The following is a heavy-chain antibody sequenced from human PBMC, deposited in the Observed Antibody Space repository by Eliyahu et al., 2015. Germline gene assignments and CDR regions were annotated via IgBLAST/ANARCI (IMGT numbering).Heavy chain of an antibody. CDR2: IXRSGDST. CDR3: AKVMVSVAVAGFFDY. D-gene: IGHD6-19*01. CDR1: GFTFSNYA. J-gene: IGHJ4*02. V-gene: IGHV3-23*01. Sequence: EVQLLESGGGLVQPGGSLRLSCEGSGFTFSNYAMSWVRQAPGKGLEWVSAIXRSGDSTYYADSVKGRFTISRDNSKNMMYLQMNSLRADDTAVYYCAKVMVSVAVAGFFDYWGQGTLVTVSS.